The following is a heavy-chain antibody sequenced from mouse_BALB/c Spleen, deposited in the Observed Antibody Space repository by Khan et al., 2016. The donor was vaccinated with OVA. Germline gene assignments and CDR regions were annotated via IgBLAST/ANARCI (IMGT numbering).Heavy chain of an antibody. J-gene: IGHJ3*01. CDR1: GFSLTGYG. CDR2: IWGDGST. V-gene: IGHV2-6-7*01. D-gene: IGHD1-2*01. CDR3: ARELRRGGFAY. Sequence: QVQLKESGPGLVAPSQSLSITCTVSGFSLTGYGINWVRQPPGKGLEWLGMIWGDGSTDYNSALKSRLAISKDNSKSRVFLKMNSMLTDDTARYFCARELRRGGFAYWGQGTLVTVSA.